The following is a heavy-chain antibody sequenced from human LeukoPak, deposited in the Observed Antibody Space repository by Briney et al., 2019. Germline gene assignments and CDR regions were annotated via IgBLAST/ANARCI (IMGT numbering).Heavy chain of an antibody. CDR3: ARESSWGGYFDY. V-gene: IGHV3-48*03. D-gene: IGHD3-16*01. Sequence: GGSLRLSCAASGFTFSSYEMNWVRQAPGKGLEGVSYISGSGTTIYYADSVKGRFTISRDNAKNSLSLQMNSLRVEDTAVYYCARESSWGGYFDYWGQGTLVTVSS. CDR2: ISGSGTTI. J-gene: IGHJ4*02. CDR1: GFTFSSYE.